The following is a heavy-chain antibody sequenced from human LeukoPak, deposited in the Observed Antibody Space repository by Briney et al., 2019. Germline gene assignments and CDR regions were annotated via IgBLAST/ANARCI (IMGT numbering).Heavy chain of an antibody. D-gene: IGHD5-18*01. Sequence: SETLSLTCSVSGDSISSSELYWGWIRQSPGRGLEWIATIYRSGASYYNPSLKTRATTSVDTAKNQFSLKMRSVSAADTAVYYCARGLHGYTYGYVPWELYYYMDVWGKGTTVTISS. CDR3: ARGLHGYTYGYVPWELYYYMDV. V-gene: IGHV4-39*07. CDR2: IYRSGAS. CDR1: GDSISSSELY. J-gene: IGHJ6*03.